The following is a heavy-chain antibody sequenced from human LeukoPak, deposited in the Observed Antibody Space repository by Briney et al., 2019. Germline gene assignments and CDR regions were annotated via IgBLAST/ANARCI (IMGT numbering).Heavy chain of an antibody. CDR1: GYTFSTYY. CDR2: INPSSRST. Sequence: GASVKVSCKASGYTFSTYYLHWVRQAPGQGLEWMGIINPSSRSTTYAQTFEGRVTMTSDRSTSTVYMELSRLRSEDTAVYYCASSDCSCGSCFILDYWGQGTLVTVSS. J-gene: IGHJ4*02. V-gene: IGHV1-46*01. CDR3: ASSDCSCGSCFILDY. D-gene: IGHD2-15*01.